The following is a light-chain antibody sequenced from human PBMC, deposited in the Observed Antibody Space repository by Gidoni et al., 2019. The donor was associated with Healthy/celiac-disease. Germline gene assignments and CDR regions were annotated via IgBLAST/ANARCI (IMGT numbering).Light chain of an antibody. CDR1: SGSVSTSYS. Sequence: QTVVTQEPSFSVSPGGTVTLTCGLSSGSVSTSYSPSWYQQTPGQAPRTLIYSTNTRSSGVPDRFSGSILGNKAALTSTGAQADDESDYYCVLYMGSGIWVFGGGTKLTVL. V-gene: IGLV8-61*01. J-gene: IGLJ3*02. CDR3: VLYMGSGIWV. CDR2: STN.